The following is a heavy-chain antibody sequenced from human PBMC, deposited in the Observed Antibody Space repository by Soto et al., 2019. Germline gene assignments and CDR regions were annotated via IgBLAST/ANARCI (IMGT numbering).Heavy chain of an antibody. J-gene: IGHJ6*03. V-gene: IGHV1-46*03. CDR1: GYSFTNYY. Sequence: GASVKVSCKASGYSFTNYYMHWVRQAPGQGLEWMGIINPSGGGTSYAQKFQGRVTMTRDTSTSTVYMELSSLRSEDTTVYYCARDTFAHYYYYMDVWGKGTTVTVSS. CDR3: ARDTFAHYYYYMDV. D-gene: IGHD3-16*01. CDR2: INPSGGGT.